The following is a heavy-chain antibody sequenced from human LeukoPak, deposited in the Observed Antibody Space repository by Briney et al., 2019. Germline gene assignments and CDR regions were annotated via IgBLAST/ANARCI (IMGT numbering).Heavy chain of an antibody. CDR3: ARGGSNWYNAYFDY. J-gene: IGHJ4*02. Sequence: PGGSLRLSCAASGFTFVTYAMSWVRQAPGKGLEWVSIIYSAGTTYYADSVKGRFTISRDNSKNTLYLQMDSLRVEDTAVYYCARGGSNWYNAYFDYWGQGTLVTVSS. CDR2: IYSAGTT. CDR1: GFTFVTYA. D-gene: IGHD1/OR15-1a*01. V-gene: IGHV3-23*03.